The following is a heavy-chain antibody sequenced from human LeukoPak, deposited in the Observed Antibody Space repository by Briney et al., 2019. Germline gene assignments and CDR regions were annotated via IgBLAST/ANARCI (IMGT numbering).Heavy chain of an antibody. CDR3: ARESYYYDSSGYYSSFDY. CDR2: ISSSGSTI. Sequence: GGSLRLSCAASGFTFSSYEMNWVRQAPGKGLEWVSYISSSGSTIYYADSVRGRFTIPRDNAKNSLYLQMNSLRAEDTAVYYCARESYYYDSSGYYSSFDYWGQGTLVTVSS. J-gene: IGHJ4*02. D-gene: IGHD3-22*01. CDR1: GFTFSSYE. V-gene: IGHV3-48*03.